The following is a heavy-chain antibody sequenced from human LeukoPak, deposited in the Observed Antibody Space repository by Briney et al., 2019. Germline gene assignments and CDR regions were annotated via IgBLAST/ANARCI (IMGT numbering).Heavy chain of an antibody. V-gene: IGHV4-34*01. Sequence: SETLSLTCTVSGGSVSAYYWTWIRQPPGKGLEWIGEINHSGSTNYNPSLKSRVTISVDTSKNQFSLKLSSVTAADTAVYYCARGHWITMTRGAFAIWGQGTMVTVSS. D-gene: IGHD3-22*01. CDR3: ARGHWITMTRGAFAI. CDR2: INHSGST. J-gene: IGHJ3*02. CDR1: GGSVSAYY.